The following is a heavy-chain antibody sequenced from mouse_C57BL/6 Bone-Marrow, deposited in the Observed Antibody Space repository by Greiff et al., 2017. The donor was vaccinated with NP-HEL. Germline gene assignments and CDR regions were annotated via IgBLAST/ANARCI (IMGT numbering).Heavy chain of an antibody. Sequence: QVHVKQSGPELVKPGASVKISCKASGYTFTDYYINWVKQRPGQGLEWIGWIFPGSGSTYYNEKFKGKATLTVDKSSSTAYMLLSSLTSEDSAVYFCARGVSYYYGSGCYYAMDYWGQGTSVTVSS. CDR3: ARGVSYYYGSGCYYAMDY. CDR2: IFPGSGST. J-gene: IGHJ4*01. V-gene: IGHV1-75*01. D-gene: IGHD1-1*01. CDR1: GYTFTDYY.